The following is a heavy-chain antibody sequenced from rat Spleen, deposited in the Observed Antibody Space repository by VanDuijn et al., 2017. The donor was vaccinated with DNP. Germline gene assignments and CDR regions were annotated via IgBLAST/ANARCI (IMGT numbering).Heavy chain of an antibody. D-gene: IGHD1-1*01. CDR3: TRRDSSLLLHGFFDY. J-gene: IGHJ2*01. CDR1: GFNFNDYW. Sequence: EVKLVESGGGLVQPGRSLKLSCAASGFNFNDYWMGWVRQAPGKGLEWIGEIYEDSRIINYIPSLKDKFTISRDNAQNTLYLQMDSLGSEDTATYYCTRRDSSLLLHGFFDYWGQGVMVTVSS. V-gene: IGHV4-2*01. CDR2: IYEDSRII.